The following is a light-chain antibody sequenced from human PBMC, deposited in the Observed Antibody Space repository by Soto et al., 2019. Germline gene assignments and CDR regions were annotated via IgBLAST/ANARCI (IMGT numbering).Light chain of an antibody. J-gene: IGKJ4*01. CDR3: QQLDSYPLT. V-gene: IGKV1-9*01. Sequence: IQLTQSPSSLSASVGDRVTITCRASQGISSYLAWYQQKPGKAPKLLIYAASTLQSGVPSRFGGSGSGTDFTLTISSLQPEDFAVYYCQQLDSYPLTFGGGTKVDIK. CDR2: AAS. CDR1: QGISSY.